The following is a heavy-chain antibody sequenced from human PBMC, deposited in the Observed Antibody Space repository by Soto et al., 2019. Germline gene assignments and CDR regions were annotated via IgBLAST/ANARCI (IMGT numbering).Heavy chain of an antibody. D-gene: IGHD4-4*01. Sequence: GGSLRLSCAASGFTFSRNAMHWVRQAPGKGLEWVAVISYDGSNKYYADSVKGRFTISRDNSKNTLYLQMNSLRAEDTAVYYCAKAYGDYSNYRYYYYYGMDVWGQGTTVTVSS. CDR1: GFTFSRNA. CDR3: AKAYGDYSNYRYYYYYGMDV. V-gene: IGHV3-30*04. CDR2: ISYDGSNK. J-gene: IGHJ6*02.